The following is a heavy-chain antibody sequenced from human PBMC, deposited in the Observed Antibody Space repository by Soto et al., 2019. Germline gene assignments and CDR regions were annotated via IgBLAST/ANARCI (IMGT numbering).Heavy chain of an antibody. J-gene: IGHJ6*02. CDR2: IYYSGST. CDR3: ARVFPLKYSSSHYYYYGMDV. V-gene: IGHV4-59*01. Sequence: ETLSLACIVAGGSISSYYGSWIGQPPGKGLEWIGYIYYSGSTNYNPSLKSRVTISVDTSKNQFSLKLSSVNAADAAVYYCARVFPLKYSSSHYYYYGMDVWGQGTTVTVSS. CDR1: GGSISSYY. D-gene: IGHD6-6*01.